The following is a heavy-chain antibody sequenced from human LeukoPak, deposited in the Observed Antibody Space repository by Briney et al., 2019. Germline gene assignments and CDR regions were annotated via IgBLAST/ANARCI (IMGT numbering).Heavy chain of an antibody. Sequence: GGSLRLSCAASGFTFSSYSMNWVRQAPGKGLEWVSSISSSSSYIYYADSVKGRFTISRDNAKNSLYLQMNSLRAEDTAVYYWVSLDGYNPYFDYWGQGTLVTVSS. CDR3: VSLDGYNPYFDY. D-gene: IGHD5-24*01. J-gene: IGHJ4*02. CDR2: ISSSSSYI. V-gene: IGHV3-21*01. CDR1: GFTFSSYS.